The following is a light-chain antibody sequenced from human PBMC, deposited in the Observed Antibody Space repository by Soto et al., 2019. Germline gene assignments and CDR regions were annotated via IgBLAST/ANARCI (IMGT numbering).Light chain of an antibody. CDR3: CSYAGSTILV. CDR2: DVN. Sequence: QSALTQPASVSGSPGQSITISCTGTSSDVGSYNLVSWYQQHPGKAPKLMIYDVNKRPSGVSNRFSGSKSGNTASLTISGLQAEDEADYCCCSYAGSTILVFGGGTQLTVL. CDR1: SSDVGSYNL. V-gene: IGLV2-23*02. J-gene: IGLJ2*01.